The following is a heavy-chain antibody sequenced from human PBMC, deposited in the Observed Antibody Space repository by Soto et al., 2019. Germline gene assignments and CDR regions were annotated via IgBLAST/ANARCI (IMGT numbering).Heavy chain of an antibody. D-gene: IGHD2-2*01. CDR2: ISKSDYT. CDR1: GFAFNNYG. Sequence: NPGGSLRLSCTVSGFAFNNYGINWVRQAPGKGLEWVSSISKSDYTYYSDSVTGRFTIARDNAKNSVSLQMTTLVFEDTAVYYCASEDSIIIPAESDFWGQGTLVTFSS. V-gene: IGHV3-21*01. J-gene: IGHJ4*02. CDR3: ASEDSIIIPAESDF.